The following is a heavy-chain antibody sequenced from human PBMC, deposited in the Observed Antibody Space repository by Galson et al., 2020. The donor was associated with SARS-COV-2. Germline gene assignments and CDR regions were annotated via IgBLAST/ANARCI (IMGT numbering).Heavy chain of an antibody. Sequence: GGSLRLSCVASGFTLSNYGMYWVRQAPGKGLEWVAVIAYDGNRKYYADSVKGRFTISRDNSKNTLYLQMNSLRAEDTAVYYCTRGPGFLEWLLGYYYGMDVWGQGTTVTVSS. J-gene: IGHJ6*02. D-gene: IGHD3-3*01. CDR2: IAYDGNRK. CDR3: TRGPGFLEWLLGYYYGMDV. CDR1: GFTLSNYG. V-gene: IGHV3-30*19.